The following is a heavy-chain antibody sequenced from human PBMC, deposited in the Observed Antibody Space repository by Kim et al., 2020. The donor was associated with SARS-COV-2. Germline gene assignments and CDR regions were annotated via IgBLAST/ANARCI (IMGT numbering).Heavy chain of an antibody. CDR2: ISSNGGST. CDR1: GFTFSSYA. CDR3: VKAPRDNWNAYYYYGMDV. V-gene: IGHV3-64D*09. J-gene: IGHJ6*02. D-gene: IGHD1-1*01. Sequence: GGSLRLSCSASGFTFSSYAMHWVRQAPGKGLEYVSAISSNGGSTYYADSVKGRFTISRDNSKNTLYLQMSSLRAEDTAVYYCVKAPRDNWNAYYYYGMDVWGQGTTVTVSS.